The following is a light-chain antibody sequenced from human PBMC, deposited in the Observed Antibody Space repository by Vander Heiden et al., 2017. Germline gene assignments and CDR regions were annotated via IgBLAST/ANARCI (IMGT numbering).Light chain of an antibody. CDR2: GAS. J-gene: IGKJ4*01. Sequence: DIVMTQSPASLSVSPGERATLSCRASQSVSSNLAWYQQKPGQAPRRLIYGASTRATGIPARFSGSGYGTEFTLTISSRQSEDFAVYYCQQYNNWPLLTFGGGTKVEIK. CDR1: QSVSSN. CDR3: QQYNNWPLLT. V-gene: IGKV3-15*01.